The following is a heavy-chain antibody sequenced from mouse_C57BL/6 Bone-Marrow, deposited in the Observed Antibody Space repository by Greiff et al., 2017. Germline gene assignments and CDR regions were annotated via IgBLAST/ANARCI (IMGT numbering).Heavy chain of an antibody. CDR1: GYTFTDYE. D-gene: IGHD2-5*01. J-gene: IGHJ1*03. Sequence: QVQLQQSGAELVRPGASVTLSCKASGYTFTDYEMHWVKQTPVHGLEWIGAIDPETGGTAYNQKFKGKAILTADKSSSTAYMELRSLTSEDSAVYYCTREDYYSNSWWDFDVWGTGTTVTVSS. CDR2: IDPETGGT. CDR3: TREDYYSNSWWDFDV. V-gene: IGHV1-15*01.